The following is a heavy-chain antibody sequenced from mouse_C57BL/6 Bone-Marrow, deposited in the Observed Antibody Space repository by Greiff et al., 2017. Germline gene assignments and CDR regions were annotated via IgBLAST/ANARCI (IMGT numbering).Heavy chain of an antibody. CDR3: TRIAY. J-gene: IGHJ3*01. CDR1: GFNIKDDY. Sequence: VQLQQSGAELVRPGASVKLSCTASGFNIKDDYMHWVKQRPEQGLEWLGWIDPENGDTEYASKFQGKATIKVDTSSNTAYLHLSSLTSESTAVYYCTRIAYWGQGTLVTVSA. V-gene: IGHV14-4*01. CDR2: IDPENGDT.